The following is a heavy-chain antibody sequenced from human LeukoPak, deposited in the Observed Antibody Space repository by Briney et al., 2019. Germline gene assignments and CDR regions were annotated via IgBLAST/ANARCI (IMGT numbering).Heavy chain of an antibody. J-gene: IGHJ4*02. CDR1: GGSISSYY. V-gene: IGHV4-59*01. CDR2: IYYSGST. Sequence: SETLSLTCTVSGGSISSYYWSWIRQPPGKGLEWIGYIYYSGSTNYNPSLKSRVTISVDTSKNQFSLKLSSVTAADTAVYYRARDSCGGDCSFDYWGQGTLVTVSS. D-gene: IGHD2-21*02. CDR3: ARDSCGGDCSFDY.